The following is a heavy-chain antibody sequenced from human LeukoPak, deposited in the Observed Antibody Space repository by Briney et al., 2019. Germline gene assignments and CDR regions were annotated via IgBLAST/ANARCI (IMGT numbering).Heavy chain of an antibody. CDR3: ARDLSGVTGYTYGRGIDY. Sequence: GGSLRLSCAASGFTFSSYWMSWVRQAPGKGLEWVANIKKDGSEKYYVDSVRGRFTISRDNAKTSLYLQMNSLRAEDTAVYYCARDLSGVTGYTYGRGIDYWGQGILVTVSS. CDR2: IKKDGSEK. J-gene: IGHJ4*02. CDR1: GFTFSSYW. V-gene: IGHV3-7*01. D-gene: IGHD5-18*01.